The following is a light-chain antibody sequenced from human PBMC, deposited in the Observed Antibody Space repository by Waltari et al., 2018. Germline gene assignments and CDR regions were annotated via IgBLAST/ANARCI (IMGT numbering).Light chain of an antibody. J-gene: IGKJ2*01. CDR2: LGS. V-gene: IGKV2-28*01. Sequence: DIVMTQSPLSLPVTPGEPASISCRSTQSLLHSNGNNYLVWYLLKPGQSPQVLIYLGSKRASGVPDSFSGSGSGTDFTLKISRVEAEDVGAYFCMQALQTPYTFSQGTKLEIK. CDR1: QSLLHSNGNNY. CDR3: MQALQTPYT.